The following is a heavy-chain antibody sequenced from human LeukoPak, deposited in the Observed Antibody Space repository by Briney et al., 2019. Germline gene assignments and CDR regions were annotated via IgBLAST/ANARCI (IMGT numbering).Heavy chain of an antibody. CDR1: GFTVSTNY. CDR3: ARVADHFHWYLDL. CDR2: LYSGSST. Sequence: GGSLRLSCAASGFTVSTNYMNWVRQAPGKGLEWVSILYSGSSTYYADSVEGRLIVSRDSSNNTLSLQMNDLRAEDTAVYYCARVADHFHWYLDLWGRGTLVTVSS. V-gene: IGHV3-53*01. J-gene: IGHJ2*01. D-gene: IGHD3-3*02.